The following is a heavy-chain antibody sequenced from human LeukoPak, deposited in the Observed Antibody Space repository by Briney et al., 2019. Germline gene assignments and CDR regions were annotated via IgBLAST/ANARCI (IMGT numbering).Heavy chain of an antibody. V-gene: IGHV4-59*08. J-gene: IGHJ5*02. CDR2: IYYSGST. CDR1: GGSISSYY. Sequence: PSETLSLTCTVSGGSISSYYWSWIRQPPGKGLEWIGYIYYSGSTNYNPSLKSRVTTSVDTSKNQFSLKLSSVTAADTAVYYCARHRRGFDPWGQGTLVTVSS. CDR3: ARHRRGFDP.